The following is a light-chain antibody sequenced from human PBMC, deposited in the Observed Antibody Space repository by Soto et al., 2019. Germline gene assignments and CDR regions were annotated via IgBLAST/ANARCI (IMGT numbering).Light chain of an antibody. CDR2: DVT. CDR3: SSYAGSYTLI. V-gene: IGLV2-11*01. CDR1: SRDVGNYNF. J-gene: IGLJ2*01. Sequence: QSVLTQPRSVSGSPGQSVTISCTGTSRDVGNYNFVSWYQQHPGKVPKLIIYDVTQRPSGVPNRFSGSKSGNTASLTVSGLQPDDEADYYCSSYAGSYTLIFGGGTKVTVL.